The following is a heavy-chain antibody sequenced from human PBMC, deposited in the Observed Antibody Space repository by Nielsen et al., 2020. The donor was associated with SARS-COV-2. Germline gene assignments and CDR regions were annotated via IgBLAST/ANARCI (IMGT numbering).Heavy chain of an antibody. J-gene: IGHJ4*01. CDR3: ARITPTVID. Sequence: SESLSLTCTVSGGSITAYYWSWLRQTPGKGLHWIGYFYYSGSNSYNSSLKSRVTISVDTSKNQFSLRLNSLTAADTAVYYCARITPTVIDLGQGTLVTVSS. CDR1: GGSITAYY. D-gene: IGHD4-17*01. V-gene: IGHV4-59*01. CDR2: FYYSGSN.